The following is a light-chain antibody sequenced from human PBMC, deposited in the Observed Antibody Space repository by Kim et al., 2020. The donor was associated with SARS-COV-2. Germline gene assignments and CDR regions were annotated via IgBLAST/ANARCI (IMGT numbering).Light chain of an antibody. J-gene: IGKJ1*01. CDR1: QSVSSN. Sequence: EIVMTQSPATLSVSPGERATLSCRASQSVSSNLAWYQQKPGQAPRLLIYVASTRATGIPARFSGSGSGTEFTLTISSLQSEDFAVYYCQQYNDWPPTFGQGTKVDIK. CDR2: VAS. CDR3: QQYNDWPPT. V-gene: IGKV3-15*01.